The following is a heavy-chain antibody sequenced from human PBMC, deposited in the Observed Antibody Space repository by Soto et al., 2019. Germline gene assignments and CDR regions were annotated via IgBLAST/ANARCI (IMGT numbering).Heavy chain of an antibody. D-gene: IGHD6-13*01. V-gene: IGHV1-69*13. J-gene: IGHJ5*02. CDR2: IIPIFGTA. CDR1: GGTFSSYA. CDR3: ARDSRYSSSRSNWIDP. Sequence: ASVKVSCKASGGTFSSYAISWVRQAPGQGLEWMGGIIPIFGTANYAQKFQGRVTITADESTSTAYMELSSLRSEDTAAYYCARDSRYSSSRSNWIDPWGQGTLVTVSS.